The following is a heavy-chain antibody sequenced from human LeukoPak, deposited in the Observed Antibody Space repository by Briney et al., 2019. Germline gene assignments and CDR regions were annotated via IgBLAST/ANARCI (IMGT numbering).Heavy chain of an antibody. CDR2: INYSGSA. Sequence: SETLSLTCNVSGGAISNYYWSWIRQPPGKGLEWIGYINYSGSAFYNPSVKSRVTISVDTSKNQFSLKLNSVTAADTAVYYCARAYYGDFFDYWGQGTLVTVSS. V-gene: IGHV4-59*08. CDR3: ARAYYGDFFDY. D-gene: IGHD4-17*01. J-gene: IGHJ4*02. CDR1: GGAISNYY.